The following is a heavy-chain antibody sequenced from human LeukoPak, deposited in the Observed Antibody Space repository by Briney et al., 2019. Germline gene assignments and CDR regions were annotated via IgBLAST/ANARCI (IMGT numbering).Heavy chain of an antibody. CDR2: IKSKTDGGTT. D-gene: IGHD4-11*01. CDR3: TTEGPYDFSGFDP. Sequence: GGSLRLSCAASGFTFSNAWMSWVRQAPGKGLEWVGRIKSKTDGGTTDYAAPVKGRFTISRDDSKNTLYLQMNNLKTDDTAVYYCTTEGPYDFSGFDPWGQGTLVTVSS. CDR1: GFTFSNAW. J-gene: IGHJ5*02. V-gene: IGHV3-15*01.